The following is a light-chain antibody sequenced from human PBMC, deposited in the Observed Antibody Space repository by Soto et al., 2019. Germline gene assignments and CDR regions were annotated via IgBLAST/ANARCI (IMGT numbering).Light chain of an antibody. CDR2: EVS. CDR3: SSYTSSSTAYV. Sequence: QSVLTQPASVSGSPGQSITISCTGTSNDVGSSNHVSWYQQYPGKVPKLMIYEVSVRPSGVSNRFSGSKSGNTASLTISGLQAEDEADYYCSSYTSSSTAYVFGTGTKRTVL. J-gene: IGLJ1*01. CDR1: SNDVGSSNH. V-gene: IGLV2-14*01.